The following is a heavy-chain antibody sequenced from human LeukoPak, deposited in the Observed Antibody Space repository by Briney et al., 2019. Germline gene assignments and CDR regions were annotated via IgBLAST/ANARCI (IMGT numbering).Heavy chain of an antibody. J-gene: IGHJ6*03. V-gene: IGHV1-69*05. D-gene: IGHD6-13*01. CDR3: ARTEQQLVPITGYYMDV. Sequence: SVKVSCKASGGTFSSYAISWVRQAPGQGLEWMGRIIPIFGTANYAQKFQGRVTITTDESTSTAYMELSSLRSEDTAVYYCARTEQQLVPITGYYMDVWGRGTTVTVSS. CDR1: GGTFSSYA. CDR2: IIPIFGTA.